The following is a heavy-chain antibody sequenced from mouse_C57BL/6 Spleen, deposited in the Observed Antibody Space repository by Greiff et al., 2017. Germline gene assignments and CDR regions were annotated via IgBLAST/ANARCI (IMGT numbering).Heavy chain of an antibody. CDR1: GYAFSSYW. CDR2: IYPGDGDT. CDR3: ARRGDYDGFAY. D-gene: IGHD2-4*01. J-gene: IGHJ3*01. Sequence: VQLQQSGAELVKPGASAKISCKASGYAFSSYWMNWVKQRPGKGLEWIGQIYPGDGDTNYNGKFKGKATLTADKSSSTAYMQLSSLTSEDSAVYFCARRGDYDGFAYWGQGTLVTVSA. V-gene: IGHV1-80*01.